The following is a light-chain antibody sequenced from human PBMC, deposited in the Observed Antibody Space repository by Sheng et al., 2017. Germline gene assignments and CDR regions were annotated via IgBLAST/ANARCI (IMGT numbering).Light chain of an antibody. V-gene: IGKV3-15*01. CDR2: GAS. Sequence: EIVMTQSPATLSVSPGERATLSCRASQSVSSNFLAWYQQKPGQAPRLLIYGASTRATGIPARFSGSGSGTEFTLTISSLQSEDFAVYYCQQYDKWPLTFGGGTKVEIK. J-gene: IGKJ4*01. CDR1: QSVSSN. CDR3: QQYDKWPLT.